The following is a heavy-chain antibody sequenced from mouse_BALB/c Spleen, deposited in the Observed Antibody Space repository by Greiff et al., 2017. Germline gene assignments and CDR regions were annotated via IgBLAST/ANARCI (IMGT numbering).Heavy chain of an antibody. CDR1: GFAFSSYD. V-gene: IGHV5-12-1*01. J-gene: IGHJ3*01. CDR3: ARRVTVVPY. Sequence: EVQRVESGGGLVKPGGSLKLSCAASGFAFSSYDMSWVRQTPEKRLEWVAYISSGGGSTYYPDTVKGRFTISRDNAKNTLYLQMSSLKSEDTAMYYCARRVTVVPYWGQGTLVTVSA. D-gene: IGHD1-1*01. CDR2: ISSGGGST.